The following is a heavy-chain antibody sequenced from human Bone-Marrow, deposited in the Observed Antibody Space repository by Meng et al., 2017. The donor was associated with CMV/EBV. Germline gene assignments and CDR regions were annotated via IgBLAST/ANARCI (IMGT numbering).Heavy chain of an antibody. V-gene: IGHV1-8*01. CDR2: MNPNSGNT. CDR3: ARGPGYDILTGYYRYYYYGMDV. D-gene: IGHD3-9*01. J-gene: IGHJ6*02. CDR1: GYTFSNYD. Sequence: ASVKVSCKASGYTFSNYDINWVRQATGQGLEWMGWMNPNSGNTGYAQKFQGRVTMTRNTSISTAYMELSSLRSEDTAVYYCARGPGYDILTGYYRYYYYGMDVWGQGTTVTVSS.